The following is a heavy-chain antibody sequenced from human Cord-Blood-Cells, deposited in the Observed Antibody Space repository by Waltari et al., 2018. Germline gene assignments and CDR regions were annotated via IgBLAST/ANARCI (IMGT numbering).Heavy chain of an antibody. CDR1: GGSFSGYY. V-gene: IGHV4-34*01. CDR3: ARHAHCSSTSCYYYMDV. CDR2: INHSGST. D-gene: IGHD2-2*01. J-gene: IGHJ6*03. Sequence: QVQLQQWGAGLLKPSETLSLTCAVYGGSFSGYYWTRIRQPPGKGLEWIGEINHSGSTNYNPSLKSRVTISVDTSKNQFSLKLSSVTAADTAVYYCARHAHCSSTSCYYYMDVWGKGTTVTVSS.